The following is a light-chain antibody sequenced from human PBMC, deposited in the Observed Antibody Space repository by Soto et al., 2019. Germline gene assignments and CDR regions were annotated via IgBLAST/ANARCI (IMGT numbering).Light chain of an antibody. J-gene: IGLJ1*01. Sequence: QALLPQHASLSGSPGESITISCTGTSSDIGAYDYVSWFQQHPGKAPKLMISEVNNRPSGVSNRFSGSKSGNTAYLTISGLQVEDEAEYFCFSSTTTSTHVFGTGTKVTVL. CDR2: EVN. CDR3: FSSTTTSTHV. V-gene: IGLV2-14*01. CDR1: SSDIGAYDY.